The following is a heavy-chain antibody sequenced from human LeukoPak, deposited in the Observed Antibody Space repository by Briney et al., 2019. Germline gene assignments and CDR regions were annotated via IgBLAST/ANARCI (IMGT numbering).Heavy chain of an antibody. V-gene: IGHV3-23*01. CDR1: GFSLRSFA. Sequence: GGSLRLSCTASGFSLRSFAMSWVRQAPGQGLEWVSSISGGGEDTYYADSVKGRFTISRDNSETTLYLQMNSLGADDTALYYCARTIAQYTHTCLYYYYGLDVWGQGTTVTVSS. J-gene: IGHJ6*02. CDR3: ARTIAQYTHTCLYYYYGLDV. CDR2: ISGGGEDT. D-gene: IGHD1-7*01.